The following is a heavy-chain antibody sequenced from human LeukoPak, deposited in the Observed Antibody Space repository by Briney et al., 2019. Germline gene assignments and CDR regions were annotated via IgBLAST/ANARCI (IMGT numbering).Heavy chain of an antibody. CDR3: ARASPNYYGSGSYYYYFDY. Sequence: ASVKVSCKASGYTFTGYYMHWVRQAPGQGLEWMGWINPNSGGTNYAQKFQGWVTMTRDTSISTAYMELSSLRSEDTAVYYCARASPNYYGSGSYYYYFDYWGQGTPVTVSS. J-gene: IGHJ4*02. V-gene: IGHV1-2*04. CDR2: INPNSGGT. CDR1: GYTFTGYY. D-gene: IGHD3-10*01.